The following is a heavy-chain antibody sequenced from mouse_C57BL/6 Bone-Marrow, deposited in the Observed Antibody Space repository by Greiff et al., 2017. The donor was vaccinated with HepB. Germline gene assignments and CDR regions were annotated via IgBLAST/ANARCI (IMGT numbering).Heavy chain of an antibody. CDR1: GFTFSDYG. D-gene: IGHD1-1*01. Sequence: EVHLVESGGGLVQPGGSLKLSCAASGFTFSDYGMAWVRQAPRKGPEWVAFISNLAYSIYYADTVTGRFTISRENAKNTLYLEMSSLRSEDTAMYYCARPYGSSWGFAYWGQGTLVTVSA. J-gene: IGHJ3*01. CDR3: ARPYGSSWGFAY. V-gene: IGHV5-15*01. CDR2: ISNLAYSI.